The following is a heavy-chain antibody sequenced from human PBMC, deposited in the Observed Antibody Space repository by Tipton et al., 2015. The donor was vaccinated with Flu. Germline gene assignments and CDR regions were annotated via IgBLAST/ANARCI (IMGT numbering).Heavy chain of an antibody. CDR2: TYYRSKWYN. CDR1: GDSVSSNSAA. V-gene: IGHV6-1*01. D-gene: IGHD3-10*01. J-gene: IGHJ4*02. CDR3: ARDTVLLWFGEFIFDY. Sequence: VKPSQTLSLTCAISGDSVSSNSAAWNWIRQSPSRGLEWLGRTYYRSKWYNDYAVSVKSRITINPDTSKNQFSLQLNSVTPEDTAVYYCARDTVLLWFGEFIFDYWGQGTLVTVSS.